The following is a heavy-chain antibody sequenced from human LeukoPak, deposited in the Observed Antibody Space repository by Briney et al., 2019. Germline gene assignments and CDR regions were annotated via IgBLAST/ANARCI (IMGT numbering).Heavy chain of an antibody. J-gene: IGHJ4*02. Sequence: SETLSLTCTVSGGSISSGDYYWSWIRQPPGKGLEWIGYIYYSGSTYYNPSLKSRVTISVDTSKNQFSLKLSSVTAADTAVYYCARAGSGYDPFDYWGQGTLVTVSS. CDR2: IYYSGST. V-gene: IGHV4-30-4*02. D-gene: IGHD2-2*01. CDR1: GGSISSGDYY. CDR3: ARAGSGYDPFDY.